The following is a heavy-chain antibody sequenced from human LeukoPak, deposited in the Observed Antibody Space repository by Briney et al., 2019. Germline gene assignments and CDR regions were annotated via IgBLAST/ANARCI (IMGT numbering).Heavy chain of an antibody. CDR2: IKQDGSEK. CDR1: GLTFRSSG. CDR3: ARHLGPFDY. J-gene: IGHJ4*02. V-gene: IGHV3-7*01. Sequence: QSGGSLRLSCTASGLTFRSSGMNRVREAPGKGVEWVANIKQDGSEKYYVDSVKGRFTIYRDNAKNSLYLQMNSLRAEDTAVYYCARHLGPFDYWGQGILVTVSS. D-gene: IGHD3-16*01.